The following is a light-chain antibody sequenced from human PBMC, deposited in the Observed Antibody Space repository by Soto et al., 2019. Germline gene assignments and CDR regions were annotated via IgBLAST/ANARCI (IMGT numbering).Light chain of an antibody. Sequence: IQMTQSPSTLSASVGDRFTITCRSSQSISSWLAWYQQKPGRAPNLLIYDISTLQSGVPSRFSGSGSGTDFTLTISSLQHEDFATYYCQQSYYNPTFGQGTKVDI. J-gene: IGKJ1*01. V-gene: IGKV1-39*01. CDR3: QQSYYNPT. CDR1: QSISSW. CDR2: DIS.